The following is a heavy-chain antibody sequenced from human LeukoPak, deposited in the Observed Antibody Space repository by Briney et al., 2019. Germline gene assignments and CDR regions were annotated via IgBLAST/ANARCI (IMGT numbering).Heavy chain of an antibody. D-gene: IGHD3-10*01. Sequence: PGGSLRLSCAASGFTFSSYAMSWVRQAPGKGLEWVSAISGSGGSTYYADSVKGRFTISRDNSKNTLYLQMNSLRAEDTAVYYCATAMNVLLWFGGGTNTVDYWGQGTLVTVSS. CDR2: ISGSGGST. J-gene: IGHJ4*02. CDR1: GFTFSSYA. CDR3: ATAMNVLLWFGGGTNTVDY. V-gene: IGHV3-23*01.